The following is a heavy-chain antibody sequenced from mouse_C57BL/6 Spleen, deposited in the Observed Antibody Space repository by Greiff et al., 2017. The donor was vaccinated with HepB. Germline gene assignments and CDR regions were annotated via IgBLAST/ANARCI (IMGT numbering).Heavy chain of an antibody. CDR2: IDPETGGT. D-gene: IGHD1-1*01. CDR3: TRSGLGGSSYLWYFDV. Sequence: QVQLQQSGAELVRPGASVTLSCKASGYTFTDYEMHWVKQTPVHGLEWIGAIDPETGGTAYNQKFKGKAILTADKSSSTAYMELRSLTSEDSAVYYCTRSGLGGSSYLWYFDVWGTGTTVTVSS. V-gene: IGHV1-15*01. J-gene: IGHJ1*03. CDR1: GYTFTDYE.